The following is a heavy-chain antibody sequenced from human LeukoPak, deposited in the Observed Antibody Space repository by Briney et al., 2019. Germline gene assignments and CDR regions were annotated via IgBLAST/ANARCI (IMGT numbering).Heavy chain of an antibody. CDR2: IYYSGST. D-gene: IGHD3-22*01. J-gene: IGHJ3*02. CDR1: GGSISSSSYY. CDR3: ARQNYDSSGYYYDVIAFDI. V-gene: IGHV4-39*01. Sequence: PSETLSLTCTVSGGSISSSSYYWGWIRQPPGKGLEWIGSIYYSGSTYYNPSLKSRVTISVDTSKNQFSLKLSSVTAADTAVYYCARQNYDSSGYYYDVIAFDIWGQGTMVTVSS.